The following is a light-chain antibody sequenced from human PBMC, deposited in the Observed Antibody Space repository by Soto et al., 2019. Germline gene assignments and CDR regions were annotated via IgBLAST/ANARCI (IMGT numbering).Light chain of an antibody. CDR1: SSNIGSNY. CDR2: RNN. Sequence: QAVVTQPPSASGTPGQRVTISCSGSSSNIGSNYVYWYQHLPGTAPKLLICRNNQRPSGVPDRFSGSKSDTSASLAISGLRSEDEADYYCAAWDDSLSGVVFGGGTKLTVL. V-gene: IGLV1-47*01. CDR3: AAWDDSLSGVV. J-gene: IGLJ2*01.